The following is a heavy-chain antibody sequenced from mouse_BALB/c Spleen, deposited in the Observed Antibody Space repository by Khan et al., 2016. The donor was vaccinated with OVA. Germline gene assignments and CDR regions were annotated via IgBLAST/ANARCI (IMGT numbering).Heavy chain of an antibody. J-gene: IGHJ3*01. D-gene: IGHD2-1*01. CDR2: IYPGNINT. CDR3: AREGYYGNYRAWFAY. V-gene: IGHV1S56*01. CDR1: GYTFTDYY. Sequence: QVQLKESGPELVKPGASVRISCKASGYTFTDYYINWMKQRPGQGLEWIGWIYPGNINTKYNEKFEDKATLTADKSSTTAYMQLSSLTSEDSAVYFCAREGYYGNYRAWFAYWGQGTLVTVS.